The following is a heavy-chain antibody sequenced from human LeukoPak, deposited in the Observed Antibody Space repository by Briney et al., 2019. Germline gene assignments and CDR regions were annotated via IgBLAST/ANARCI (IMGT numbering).Heavy chain of an antibody. Sequence: ASVKVSCKASGYTFTIYDISWVRQAPGQGLEWMGWISAYNGNTNHEQKLQGRITMTIDTSTSTAYMEVRSLRSDDTVVYYCARRGRVGDTRSAFDMWGQGTIVSVS. CDR2: ISAYNGNT. J-gene: IGHJ3*02. CDR1: GYTFTIYD. D-gene: IGHD1-26*01. CDR3: ARRGRVGDTRSAFDM. V-gene: IGHV1-18*01.